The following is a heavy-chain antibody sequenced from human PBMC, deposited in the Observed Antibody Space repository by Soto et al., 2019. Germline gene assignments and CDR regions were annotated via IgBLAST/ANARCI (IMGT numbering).Heavy chain of an antibody. V-gene: IGHV4-59*08. Sequence: SETLSLTCTVSGGSISSYYWSWIRQPPGKGLEWIGYIYYSGSTNYNPSLKSRVTISVDTSKNQFSLKLSSVTAADTAVYYCARQAPGPYGSGSYFDYWGQGTLVTVSS. CDR2: IYYSGST. CDR1: GGSISSYY. D-gene: IGHD3-10*01. J-gene: IGHJ4*02. CDR3: ARQAPGPYGSGSYFDY.